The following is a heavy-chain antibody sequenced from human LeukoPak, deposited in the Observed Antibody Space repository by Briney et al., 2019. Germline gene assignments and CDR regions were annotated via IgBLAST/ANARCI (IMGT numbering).Heavy chain of an antibody. D-gene: IGHD5-18*01. CDR3: AKGGYSNGRYYYYYMDV. CDR1: GITFSHYW. V-gene: IGHV3-7*03. Sequence: PGGSLRLSCAASGITFSHYWMAWVRQAPGKGLEWVANINQDARDKNYVDSVKGRFTISRDNAKNTLYLQMNSLRAEDTAVYYCAKGGYSNGRYYYYYMDVWGEGTTVTVSS. CDR2: INQDARDK. J-gene: IGHJ6*03.